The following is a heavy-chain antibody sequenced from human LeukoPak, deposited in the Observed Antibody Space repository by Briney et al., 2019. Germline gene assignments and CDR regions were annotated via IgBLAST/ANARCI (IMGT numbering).Heavy chain of an antibody. D-gene: IGHD5-18*01. Sequence: SETLSLTCTVSGGSISSSSYYWGWIRQPPGKGLEWIGSIYYSGSTYYNPSLKSRVTISVDTSKNQFSLKLSSVTAADTAVYYCASLPLLGYSYGRSDYWGQGTLSPSPQ. J-gene: IGHJ4*02. V-gene: IGHV4-39*01. CDR3: ASLPLLGYSYGRSDY. CDR2: IYYSGST. CDR1: GGSISSSSYY.